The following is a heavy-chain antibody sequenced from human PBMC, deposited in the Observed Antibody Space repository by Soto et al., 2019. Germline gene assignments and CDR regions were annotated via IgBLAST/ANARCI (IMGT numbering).Heavy chain of an antibody. J-gene: IGHJ4*02. V-gene: IGHV4-34*01. Sequence: PSETLSLTCAVYGGTFSGYYWSWIRQPPGKGLEWIGEINHSGSTNYNPSLKSRVTISVDTSKNQFSLKLSSVTAADTAVYYCARRPSDGYYYLRSGPSGYLFDYWGQGPMVTVSS. CDR2: INHSGST. CDR1: GGTFSGYY. CDR3: ARRPSDGYYYLRSGPSGYLFDY. D-gene: IGHD5-12*01.